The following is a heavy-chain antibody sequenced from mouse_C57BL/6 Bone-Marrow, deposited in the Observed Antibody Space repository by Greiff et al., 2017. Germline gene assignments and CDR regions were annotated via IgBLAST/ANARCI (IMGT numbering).Heavy chain of an antibody. D-gene: IGHD1-1*01. CDR2: INPSSGYT. Sequence: VQLQQSGAELAKPGASVKLSCKASGYTFTSYWMHWVKQRPGQGLEWIGYINPSSGYTKYNQKFKDKATLTADKSSSTAYMQMSSLTYEDSAVYYCAKVVSSHWYFDVWGTGTTVTVSS. CDR3: AKVVSSHWYFDV. J-gene: IGHJ1*03. CDR1: GYTFTSYW. V-gene: IGHV1-7*01.